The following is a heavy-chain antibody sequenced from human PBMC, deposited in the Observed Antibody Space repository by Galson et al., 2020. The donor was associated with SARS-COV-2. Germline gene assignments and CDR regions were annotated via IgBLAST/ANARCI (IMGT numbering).Heavy chain of an antibody. V-gene: IGHV3-23*01. Sequence: GGSLRLSCAASGFSFSTFAMGWVRQTPGKGLEWVATIGGTTGTTFYADSVRGRFTISRDNAKNTLYLQMNTLGAEDTAIYFCAKDPCGDSCYSYYGMDVWGQGTTVTVSS. J-gene: IGHJ6*02. CDR3: AKDPCGDSCYSYYGMDV. CDR1: GFSFSTFA. D-gene: IGHD2-21*01. CDR2: IGGTTGTT.